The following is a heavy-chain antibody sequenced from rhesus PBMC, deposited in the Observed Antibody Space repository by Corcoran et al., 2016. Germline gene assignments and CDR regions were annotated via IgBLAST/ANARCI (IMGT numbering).Heavy chain of an antibody. Sequence: QVQLQESGPGLVKPSETLSLTCAVSGGSISGYYWNWIRQPPGKGLEWIGYIGGSSGRTYYNPSLKRRGTSSTDTAKNQFARKLSSVTAADTAVYYCARNVGSWNTNTWGQGVLVTGSS. J-gene: IGHJ4*01. CDR1: GGSISGYY. CDR2: IGGSSGRT. V-gene: IGHV4-165*02. D-gene: IGHD6-25*01. CDR3: ARNVGSWNTNT.